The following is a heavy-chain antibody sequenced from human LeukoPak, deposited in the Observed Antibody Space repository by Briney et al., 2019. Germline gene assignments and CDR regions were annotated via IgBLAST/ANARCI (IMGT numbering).Heavy chain of an antibody. Sequence: PSETLSLTCAVYGGSFSGYYWSRIRQPPGKGLEWIGEINHSGSTNYNPSLKSRVTISVDTSKNQFSLKLSSVTAADTAVYYCARGPDRREEGPWNYSSFDYWGQGTLVTVSS. D-gene: IGHD1-7*01. V-gene: IGHV4-34*01. CDR2: INHSGST. CDR3: ARGPDRREEGPWNYSSFDY. J-gene: IGHJ4*02. CDR1: GGSFSGYY.